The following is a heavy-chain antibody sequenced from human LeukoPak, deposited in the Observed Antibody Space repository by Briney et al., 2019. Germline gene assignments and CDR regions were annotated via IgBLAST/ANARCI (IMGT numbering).Heavy chain of an antibody. J-gene: IGHJ5*02. Sequence: GASVKVSCKASGGTFSSYAISWVRQAPGQGLEWMGRIIPILGIANYAQKFQGRVTITADKSTSTAYMELSSLRSEDTAVYYCARDPCSSTSCYLGYNWFDPWGQGTLVTVSS. CDR3: ARDPCSSTSCYLGYNWFDP. D-gene: IGHD2-2*01. CDR1: GGTFSSYA. CDR2: IIPILGIA. V-gene: IGHV1-69*04.